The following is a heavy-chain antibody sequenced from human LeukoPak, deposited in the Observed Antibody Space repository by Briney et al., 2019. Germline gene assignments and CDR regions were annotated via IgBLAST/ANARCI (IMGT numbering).Heavy chain of an antibody. V-gene: IGHV4-34*01. D-gene: IGHD6-6*01. CDR2: INHSGST. Sequence: PSETLSLTCAVYGGSFSGYYWSWIRQPPGKGLEWIGEINHSGSTNYNPSLKSRVTISVDTSKNQFSLKLSSVTAADTAVYYCARGLDDQYSSSSPYYYYGMDVWGQGTTVTVSS. J-gene: IGHJ6*02. CDR1: GGSFSGYY. CDR3: ARGLDDQYSSSSPYYYYGMDV.